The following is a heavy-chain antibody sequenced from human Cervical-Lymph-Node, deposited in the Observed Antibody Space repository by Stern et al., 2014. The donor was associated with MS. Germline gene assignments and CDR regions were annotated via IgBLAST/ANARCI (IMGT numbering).Heavy chain of an antibody. V-gene: IGHV1-69*01. CDR2: IIPIFGTA. CDR3: ARSKDDYVWGSYDY. D-gene: IGHD3-16*01. Sequence: QEQLVESGAEVKKPGSSVKVSCKASGGTFSSYAISWVRQAPGQGLEWMGGIIPIFGTANYAQKFQGRVTITADESTSTAYMDLSSLRSEDTAVYYCARSKDDYVWGSYDYWGQGTLVTVSS. CDR1: GGTFSSYA. J-gene: IGHJ4*02.